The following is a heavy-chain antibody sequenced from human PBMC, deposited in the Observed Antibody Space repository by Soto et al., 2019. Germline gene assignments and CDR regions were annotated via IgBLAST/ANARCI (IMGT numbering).Heavy chain of an antibody. Sequence: GGSLRLSCAASGFTFSSYTLHWVRQAPGKGLEWVALISHDGNNKYYADAVRGRFSISRDSSKNTLYLQMNSLRAGDTAVYYCARLLEMATPFDYWGQGTLVTVSS. D-gene: IGHD5-12*01. V-gene: IGHV3-30-3*01. CDR2: ISHDGNNK. J-gene: IGHJ4*02. CDR1: GFTFSSYT. CDR3: ARLLEMATPFDY.